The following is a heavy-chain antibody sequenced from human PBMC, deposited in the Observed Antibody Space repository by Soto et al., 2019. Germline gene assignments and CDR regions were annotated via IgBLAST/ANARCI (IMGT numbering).Heavy chain of an antibody. D-gene: IGHD2-15*01. J-gene: IGHJ5*02. V-gene: IGHV1-8*01. Sequence: SVKVSCKASGYTFTSYDINWVRQATGQGLEWMGWMNPNSGNTGYAQKFQGRVTMTRNTSISTAYMELSSLRSEDTAVYYCASLYCSGGSCPKTLRSWGQGTLVTVSS. CDR3: ASLYCSGGSCPKTLRS. CDR2: MNPNSGNT. CDR1: GYTFTSYD.